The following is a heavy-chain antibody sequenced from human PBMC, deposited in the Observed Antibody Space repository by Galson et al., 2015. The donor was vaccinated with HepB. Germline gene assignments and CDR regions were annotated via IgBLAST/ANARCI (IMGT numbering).Heavy chain of an antibody. Sequence: SLRLSCAASGFTFSPYWMHWVRQGPGKGLVWVSLINSDGISAYYADSVKGRFTISRDNAKNTLYLQMNSLRADDTAVYYCTRGADYGVSWGQGTLVTVSS. J-gene: IGHJ4*02. CDR3: TRGADYGVS. CDR1: GFTFSPYW. CDR2: INSDGISA. V-gene: IGHV3-74*01.